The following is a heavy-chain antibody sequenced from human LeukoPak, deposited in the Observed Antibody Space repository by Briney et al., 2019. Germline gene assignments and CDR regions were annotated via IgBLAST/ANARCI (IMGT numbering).Heavy chain of an antibody. Sequence: SETLSLTCTVSGASISSYYWSWIRQPPGKGLQWIGYISDSGSATYNPSLRGRVTISPDTSKNQFSLKLSSVTAADTAVYYCAGSGLGAATGVNWGQGTLVSVSS. CDR1: GASISSYY. CDR2: ISDSGSA. D-gene: IGHD6-13*01. J-gene: IGHJ4*02. CDR3: AGSGLGAATGVN. V-gene: IGHV4-59*01.